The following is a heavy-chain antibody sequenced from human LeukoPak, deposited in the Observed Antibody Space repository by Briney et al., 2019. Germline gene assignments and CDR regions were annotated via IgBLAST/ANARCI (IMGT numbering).Heavy chain of an antibody. CDR3: TRDFYNSGSSLLDY. Sequence: GASMKVSCKASGYTFTSYGISWVRQAPGQRPEWMGWISTGTGNPTYAQGFTGRFVFSLDTSVSTAYLEITSLKAEDTAVYYCTRDFYNSGSSLLDYWGQGTLVTVSS. J-gene: IGHJ4*02. V-gene: IGHV7-4-1*02. CDR1: GYTFTSYG. CDR2: ISTGTGNP. D-gene: IGHD3-10*01.